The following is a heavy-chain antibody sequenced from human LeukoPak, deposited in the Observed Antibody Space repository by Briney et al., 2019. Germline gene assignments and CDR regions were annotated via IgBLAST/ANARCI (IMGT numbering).Heavy chain of an antibody. V-gene: IGHV1-46*01. CDR1: GYTCTSYY. Sequence: GASVKVSCKASGYTCTSYYMHWVRQAPGQGLEWMGIINPSGGSTSYAQKFQGRVTMTRDTSTSTVYMELSSLRSEDTAVYYCASSSYYYDSSGYYYLRPFDYWGQGTLVTVSS. CDR2: INPSGGST. J-gene: IGHJ4*02. D-gene: IGHD3-22*01. CDR3: ASSSYYYDSSGYYYLRPFDY.